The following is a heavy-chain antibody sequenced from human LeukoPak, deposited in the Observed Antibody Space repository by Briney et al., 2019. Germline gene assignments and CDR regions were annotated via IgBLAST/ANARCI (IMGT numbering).Heavy chain of an antibody. Sequence: GGSLRLSCAASGFTVSSNYMSWVRQAPGKGLEWVSGISGSGGSTDYADSVKGRFTISRDNSKNTLYLQMNSLRAEDTAVYYCAKAPATVTTYSYFYYDMDVWGQGTTVTVSS. CDR3: AKAPATVTTYSYFYYDMDV. CDR2: ISGSGGST. CDR1: GFTVSSNY. J-gene: IGHJ6*02. D-gene: IGHD4-17*01. V-gene: IGHV3-23*01.